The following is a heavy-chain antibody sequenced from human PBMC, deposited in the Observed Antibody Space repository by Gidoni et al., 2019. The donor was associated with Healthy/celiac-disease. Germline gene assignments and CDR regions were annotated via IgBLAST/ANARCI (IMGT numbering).Heavy chain of an antibody. Sequence: EVQLLESGGGLVQPGGSLRLSCAASGFTFSSYALRWVSQGPGKGLEWVSASSGSGGSTYYADSVKGRFTISRDNSKNTLYLQMNSLRAEDTAVYYCATHQDIVVVVAATNELDYWGQGTLVTVSS. CDR2: SSGSGGST. CDR1: GFTFSSYA. J-gene: IGHJ4*02. D-gene: IGHD2-15*01. CDR3: ATHQDIVVVVAATNELDY. V-gene: IGHV3-23*01.